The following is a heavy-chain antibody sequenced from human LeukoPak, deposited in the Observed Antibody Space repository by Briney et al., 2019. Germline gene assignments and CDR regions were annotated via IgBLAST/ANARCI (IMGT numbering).Heavy chain of an antibody. CDR2: LPYDGNNE. CDR3: AKDGLYCTGGSCYNLLNS. V-gene: IGHV3-30*18. D-gene: IGHD2-15*01. J-gene: IGHJ4*02. CDR1: GFFFSNSG. Sequence: GGSLRLSCAASGFFFSNSGMHWVRQAPGKRLEWVAILPYDGNNEYYADSLKGRFTASRDNSENTLYLQMNSLRSEDTAVYYCAKDGLYCTGGSCYNLLNSWGQGTLVIVSS.